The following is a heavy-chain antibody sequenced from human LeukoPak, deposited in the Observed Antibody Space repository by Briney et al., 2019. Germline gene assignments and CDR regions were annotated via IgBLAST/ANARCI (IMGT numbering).Heavy chain of an antibody. CDR3: ARDLRKVVVVAATLPYYYYGMDV. CDR2: IWYDGSNK. V-gene: IGHV3-33*08. J-gene: IGHJ6*02. Sequence: PGGSLRLSCAASGFTFSSYGMHWVRQAPGKGLEWVAVIWYDGSNKYYADSVKGRFTISRDNSKNTLYLQMNSLRAEDTAVYYCARDLRKVVVVAATLPYYYYGMDVWGQGTTVTVSS. D-gene: IGHD2-15*01. CDR1: GFTFSSYG.